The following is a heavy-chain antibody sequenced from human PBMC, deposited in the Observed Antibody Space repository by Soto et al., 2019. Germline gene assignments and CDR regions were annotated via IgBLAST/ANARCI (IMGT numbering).Heavy chain of an antibody. CDR1: GGSISSYY. CDR2: IYYSGST. CDR3: ARVRSGWWYFDY. V-gene: IGHV4-59*01. J-gene: IGHJ4*02. Sequence: SETLSLTCTVSGGSISSYYWSWIRRPPGKGLEWIGYIYYSGSTNYNPSLKSRVTISVNTSKNQFSLKLTSVTAADTAVYYCARVRSGWWYFDYWGQATLVTVSS. D-gene: IGHD6-19*01.